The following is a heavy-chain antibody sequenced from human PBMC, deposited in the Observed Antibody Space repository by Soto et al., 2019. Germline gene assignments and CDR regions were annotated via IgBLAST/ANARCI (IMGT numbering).Heavy chain of an antibody. Sequence: GESLKISCKGSGYSFTSYWIGWVRQMPGKGLEWMGIIYPGDSDTRYSPSFQGQVTISADKSISTAYLQWSSLKASDTAMYYCASSSGGRSSDYYYGMDVWGQGTTVTVSS. CDR2: IYPGDSDT. CDR3: ASSSGGRSSDYYYGMDV. V-gene: IGHV5-51*01. D-gene: IGHD2-15*01. J-gene: IGHJ6*02. CDR1: GYSFTSYW.